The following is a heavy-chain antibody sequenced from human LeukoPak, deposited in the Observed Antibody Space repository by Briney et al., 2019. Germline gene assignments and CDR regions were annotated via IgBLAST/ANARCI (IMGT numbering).Heavy chain of an antibody. D-gene: IGHD2-8*01. V-gene: IGHV3-33*01. J-gene: IGHJ6*02. Sequence: GGSLRLSCAASGFTFRSYGMHWVRQAPGKGLEWVADIWFDGKNEHFADSVKGRSTISRDNSKNTMYLQINNVRAEDTAVYYCARDRHCTNSVCHSSPGMDVWGQGTTVTVSS. CDR2: IWFDGKNE. CDR1: GFTFRSYG. CDR3: ARDRHCTNSVCHSSPGMDV.